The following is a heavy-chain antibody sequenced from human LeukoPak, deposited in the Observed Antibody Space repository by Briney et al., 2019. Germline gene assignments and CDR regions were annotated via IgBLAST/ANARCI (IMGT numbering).Heavy chain of an antibody. V-gene: IGHV1-46*01. CDR1: GYTFIDYY. J-gene: IGHJ4*02. CDR2: INPRSSSR. CDR3: ARRYYDNSGHSYGYYFDY. Sequence: ASVKVSCKASGYTFIDYYMHWVRQAPGQGLEWMGIINPRSSSRIYYQHFQGRVTLTRDTSTSTVYMKLSSLRSEDTAVYYWARRYYDNSGHSYGYYFDYWGQGTLVTVSS. D-gene: IGHD3-22*01.